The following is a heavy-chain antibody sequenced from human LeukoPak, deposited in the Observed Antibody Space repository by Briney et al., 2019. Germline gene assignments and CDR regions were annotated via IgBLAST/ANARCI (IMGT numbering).Heavy chain of an antibody. J-gene: IGHJ3*02. CDR2: VSGSGANT. CDR3: AKQFGDYVGEAFDI. D-gene: IGHD2-21*01. CDR1: GFTFHNYA. V-gene: IGHV3-23*01. Sequence: PGGSLRLSCAPSGFTFHNYAMGWAPQAPGRGLEWVSVVSGSGANTYYADFVKGRFTTSRDNSKNTLFLQMNSLRAEDTAIYYCAKQFGDYVGEAFDIWGQGTMVIVSS.